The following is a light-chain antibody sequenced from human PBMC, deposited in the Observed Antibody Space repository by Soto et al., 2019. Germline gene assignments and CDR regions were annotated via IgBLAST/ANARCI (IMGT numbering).Light chain of an antibody. CDR1: KGMSSF. CDR2: AAS. V-gene: IGKV1-9*01. J-gene: IGKJ4*01. Sequence: IQLTQSPSSLSASVGDIVTITCRSSKGMSSFLAWFQQKPGKAPKLLIYAASTLQSVVPSRFSGSGSGTDFTRTISSLQPDDFAPYCCQQLTIYALTFCGGTTVQIK. CDR3: QQLTIYALT.